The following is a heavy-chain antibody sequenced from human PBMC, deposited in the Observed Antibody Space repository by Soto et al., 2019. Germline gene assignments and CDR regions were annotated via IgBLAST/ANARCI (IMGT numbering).Heavy chain of an antibody. CDR2: ISGNGIST. Sequence: EVQLLESGVGLIQPGGSLRLSCAASGFTFNNYAMSWVRQAPGKGLEWVSAISGNGISTYYADSVRGRFTSSRDNTENTLFLQMNRLRAADTAGYYCTRDAISMVRGTDNWFDPWGQGTLVTVSS. CDR3: TRDAISMVRGTDNWFDP. J-gene: IGHJ5*02. CDR1: GFTFNNYA. V-gene: IGHV3-23*01. D-gene: IGHD3-10*01.